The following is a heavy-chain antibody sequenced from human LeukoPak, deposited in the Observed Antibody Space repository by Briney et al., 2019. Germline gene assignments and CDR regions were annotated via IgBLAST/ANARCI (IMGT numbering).Heavy chain of an antibody. V-gene: IGHV1-3*01. CDR2: INAGNGNT. D-gene: IGHD5-12*01. J-gene: IGHJ6*02. CDR1: GYTFTSYA. CDR3: ARVLDSGYDQYYYGMDV. Sequence: GASVKVSCKASGYTFTSYAMHWVRQAPGQRLEWMGWINAGNGNTKYSQKFQGRVTITRDTSASTAYMELSSLRSEDTAVYYCARVLDSGYDQYYYGMDVWGQGTTVTVSS.